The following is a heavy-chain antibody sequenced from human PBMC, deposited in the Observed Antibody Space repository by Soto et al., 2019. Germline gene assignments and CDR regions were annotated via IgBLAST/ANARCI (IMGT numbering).Heavy chain of an antibody. Sequence: PGGSLRLSCAASGFTFSSYAMSWVRQAPGKGLEWVSAISGSGGSTYYADSVKGRFTISRDNSKNTLYLQMNSLRAEDTAVYYCAKDVGSGWYLGYYYGMDVWGQGTTVTVSS. V-gene: IGHV3-23*01. CDR1: GFTFSSYA. D-gene: IGHD6-19*01. CDR2: ISGSGGST. CDR3: AKDVGSGWYLGYYYGMDV. J-gene: IGHJ6*02.